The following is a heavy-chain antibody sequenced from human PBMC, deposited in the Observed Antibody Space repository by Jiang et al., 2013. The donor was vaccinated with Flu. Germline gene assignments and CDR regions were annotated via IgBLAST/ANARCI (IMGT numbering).Heavy chain of an antibody. V-gene: IGHV5-10-1*01. CDR2: IDPSDSYT. Sequence: GAEVKKPGESLRISCKGSGYSFTSYWISWVRQMPGKGLEWMGRIDPSDSYTNYSPSFQGHVTISADKSISTAYLQWSGLKASDTAMYYCARHAGYSSSWNSHYYYYYYGMDVWGQGTTVTVSS. CDR1: GYSFTSYW. CDR3: ARHAGYSSSWNSHYYYYYYGMDV. D-gene: IGHD6-13*01. J-gene: IGHJ6*02.